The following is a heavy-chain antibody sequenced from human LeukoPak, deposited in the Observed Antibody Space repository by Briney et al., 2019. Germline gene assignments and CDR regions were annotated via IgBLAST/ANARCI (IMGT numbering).Heavy chain of an antibody. J-gene: IGHJ4*02. CDR1: GFTFSNAW. CDR3: TTVEWELPWYYFDY. Sequence: GGSLRLSCAASGFTFSNAWMSWVRQAPGKGLEWVGRIKSKTDGGTTDYAAPVKGRFTISRDDSKNTLYLQMNSLKTEDTAVYYCTTVEWELPWYYFDYWGQGTLVTVSS. D-gene: IGHD1-26*01. V-gene: IGHV3-15*01. CDR2: IKSKTDGGTT.